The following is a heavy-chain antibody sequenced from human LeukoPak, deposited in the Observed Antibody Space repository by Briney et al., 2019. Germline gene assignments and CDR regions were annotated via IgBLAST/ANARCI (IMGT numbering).Heavy chain of an antibody. CDR3: ATVGPLVAFDI. CDR1: GFTVSSNY. CDR2: IYSGGST. J-gene: IGHJ3*02. D-gene: IGHD3-16*01. Sequence: GGSLSLSCAASGFTVSSNYMSWVRQAPGKGLEWVSVIYSGGSTYYADSVKGRFTISRDNSKNTLYLQMNSLRAEDTAVYYCATVGPLVAFDIWGQGTMATVSS. V-gene: IGHV3-66*01.